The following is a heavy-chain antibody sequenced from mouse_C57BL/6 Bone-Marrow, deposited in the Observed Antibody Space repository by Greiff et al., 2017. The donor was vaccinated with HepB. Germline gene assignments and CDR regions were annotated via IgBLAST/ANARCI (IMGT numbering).Heavy chain of an antibody. CDR1: GYSITSGYY. D-gene: IGHD1-1*01. CDR2: ISYDGSN. Sequence: EVKLQESGPGLVKPSQSLSLTCSVTGYSITSGYYWNWIRQFPGNKLEWMGYISYDGSNNYNPSLKNRISITRDTSKNQFFLKLNSVTTEDTATYYCASDYYGSSPRYYAMDYWGQGTSVTVSS. J-gene: IGHJ4*01. V-gene: IGHV3-6*01. CDR3: ASDYYGSSPRYYAMDY.